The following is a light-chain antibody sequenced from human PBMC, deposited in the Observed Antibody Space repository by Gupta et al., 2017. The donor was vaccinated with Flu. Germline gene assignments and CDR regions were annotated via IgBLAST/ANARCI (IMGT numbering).Light chain of an antibody. CDR2: EVT. V-gene: IGLV2-14*01. CDR1: SSDVGGYNY. J-gene: IGLJ3*02. CDR3: ASYTTSSTWV. Sequence: QSALTQPASVSGSPGQSIPISCTGTSSDVGGYNYASCYQQHPGKAPKLMIYEVTDRPSGVSNRFSGSKSGNTASLTISGLQAEDEADYFCASYTTSSTWVFGGGTKLTVL.